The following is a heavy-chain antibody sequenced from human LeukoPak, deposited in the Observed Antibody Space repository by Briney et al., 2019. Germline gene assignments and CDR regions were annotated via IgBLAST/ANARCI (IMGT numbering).Heavy chain of an antibody. V-gene: IGHV5-51*01. CDR1: GYSFTNYW. CDR3: ARSTQQLVAPHFDY. J-gene: IGHJ4*02. Sequence: GESLKISCKGSGYSFTNYWIGWVRQMPGKGLDWMGIIYPGDSDTRYSPSFQGQVTISADKSTSTAFLQWSSLKASDSAMYYCARSTQQLVAPHFDYWGLGTLVTVSS. D-gene: IGHD6-6*01. CDR2: IYPGDSDT.